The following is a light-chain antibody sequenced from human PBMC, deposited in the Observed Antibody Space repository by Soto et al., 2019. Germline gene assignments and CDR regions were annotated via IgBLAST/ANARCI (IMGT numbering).Light chain of an antibody. CDR1: QSVNSY. J-gene: IGKJ1*01. CDR2: DAS. Sequence: DIVLTQSPATLSLSPGDRATLSCRASQSVNSYLAWYQQKPGQAPRLLIYDASNRATGIPARFSGSGSGTDFTLTISSLEPEDFAFYYCQFRSNWWTFGQGTKVEIK. CDR3: QFRSNWWT. V-gene: IGKV3-11*01.